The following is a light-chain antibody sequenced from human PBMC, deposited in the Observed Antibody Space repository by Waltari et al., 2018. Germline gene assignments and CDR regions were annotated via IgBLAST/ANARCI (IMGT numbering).Light chain of an antibody. CDR3: QQYFSTPST. J-gene: IGKJ3*01. CDR1: HSVLGYFNNRDS. V-gene: IGKV4-1*01. Sequence: DIMVTQSPDFLSVSLGERASINCTSSHSVLGYFNNRDSLAWYQQKPGPPPKLLIHWASTRESGVPDRFRGSGSGTHFTLTISSLQAEDVAVYYCQQYFSTPSTFGPGTKVDIK. CDR2: WAS.